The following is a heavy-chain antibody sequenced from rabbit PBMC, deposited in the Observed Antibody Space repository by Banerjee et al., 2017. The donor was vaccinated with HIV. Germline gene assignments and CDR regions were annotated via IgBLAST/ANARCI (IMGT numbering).Heavy chain of an antibody. V-gene: IGHV1S45*01. D-gene: IGHD4-1*01. Sequence: QEQLVESGGDLVKPGASLTLTCTASGFSFSSYCYMCWVRQAPGKGLEWIACIDAGSSGSTYYASWAKGRFTISKTSTTVDLKMTSLTAADTATYFCATGYSSAFNWWGPGTRVTVS. J-gene: IGHJ4*01. CDR2: IDAGSSGST. CDR3: ATGYSSAFNW. CDR1: GFSFSSYCY.